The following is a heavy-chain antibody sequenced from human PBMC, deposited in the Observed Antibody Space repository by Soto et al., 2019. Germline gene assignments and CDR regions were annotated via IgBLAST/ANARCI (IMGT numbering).Heavy chain of an antibody. CDR1: GFTFSSYW. D-gene: IGHD2-2*01. CDR3: AREGYCSSTSCYDGDYYYYGMDV. V-gene: IGHV3-7*03. CDR2: IKQDGSEK. J-gene: IGHJ6*02. Sequence: PGGSLRLSCAASGFTFSSYWMSWVRQAPGKGLEWVANIKQDGSEKYYVDSVKGRFTISRDNAKNSLYLQMNSLRTEDTAVYYCAREGYCSSTSCYDGDYYYYGMDVWGQGATVTVSS.